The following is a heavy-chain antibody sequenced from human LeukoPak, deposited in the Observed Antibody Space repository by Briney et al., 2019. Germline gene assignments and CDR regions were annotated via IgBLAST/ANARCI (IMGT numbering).Heavy chain of an antibody. CDR1: GFTFSDYY. CDR2: INWNGGST. D-gene: IGHD3-10*01. CDR3: ARSVLWFGELYHGMDV. Sequence: PGGSLRLSCAASGFTFSDYYMSWIRQAPGKGLEWVSGINWNGGSTGYADSVKGRFTISRDNAKNSLYLQMNSLRAEDTALYHCARSVLWFGELYHGMDVWGQGTTVTVSS. V-gene: IGHV3-20*01. J-gene: IGHJ6*02.